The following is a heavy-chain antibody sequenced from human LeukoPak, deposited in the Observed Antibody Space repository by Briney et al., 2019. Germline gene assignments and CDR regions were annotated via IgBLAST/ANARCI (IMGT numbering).Heavy chain of an antibody. J-gene: IGHJ4*02. V-gene: IGHV4-59*01. CDR3: VRHTTSGWYQVVY. D-gene: IGHD6-19*01. Sequence: SETLSLTCAVYGGSFSGYYWSWIRQPPGKGLEWIGFITYSGSTDHNPSLKSRVTISVDASKNQFSLKLTSVTTADTAVYYCVRHTTSGWYQVVYWGQGTLVTVSS. CDR2: ITYSGST. CDR1: GGSFSGYY.